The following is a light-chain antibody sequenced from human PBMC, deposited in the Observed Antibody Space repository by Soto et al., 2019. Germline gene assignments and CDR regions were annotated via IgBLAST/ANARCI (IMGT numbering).Light chain of an antibody. CDR3: MQSTQLPNS. Sequence: VGMSLKKIALRVTLGQPDSISCRSSQRLADTHDNNYLNWFQQRPGQSPRRLIYCVSNPDYGVPGRFSGSGAGTDFTLKISRVEAEDVGVYYCMQSTQLPNSFGQGTRVEIK. CDR2: CVS. J-gene: IGKJ5*01. V-gene: IGKV2-30*01. CDR1: QRLADTHDNNY.